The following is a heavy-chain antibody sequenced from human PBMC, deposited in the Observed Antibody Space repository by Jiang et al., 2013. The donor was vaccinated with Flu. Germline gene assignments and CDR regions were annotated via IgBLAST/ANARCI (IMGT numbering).Heavy chain of an antibody. CDR1: NGYV. CDR2: VIPMFGTT. CDR3: ARVSGGAPVYYFDY. Sequence: NGYVFSWVRQAPGQGLEWMEGVIPMFGTTNYAQTFKGRVTITADESTSTAYMELRSLRSDDTAIYYCARVSGGAPVYYFDYWGQGALVTVSS. J-gene: IGHJ4*02. V-gene: IGHV1-69*01. D-gene: IGHD3-16*01.